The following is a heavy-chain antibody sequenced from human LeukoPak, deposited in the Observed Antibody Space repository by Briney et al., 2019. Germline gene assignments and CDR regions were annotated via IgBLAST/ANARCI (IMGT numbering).Heavy chain of an antibody. J-gene: IGHJ4*02. CDR3: ARGVHDYDNSGHSYFDY. D-gene: IGHD3-22*01. V-gene: IGHV4-39*07. Sequence: PSETLSLTCIVSGGSISSSSYYWGWIRQPPGKGLEWIGSIYYSGSTYYNPSLKSRVTISVDTSKNQFSLKLTSVTAADTAVYYCARGVHDYDNSGHSYFDYWGQGTLVTVSS. CDR2: IYYSGST. CDR1: GGSISSSSYY.